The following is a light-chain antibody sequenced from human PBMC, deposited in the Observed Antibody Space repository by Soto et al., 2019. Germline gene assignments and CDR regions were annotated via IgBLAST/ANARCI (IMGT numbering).Light chain of an antibody. J-gene: IGLJ1*01. V-gene: IGLV2-11*01. CDR2: DVS. CDR3: CSYAGSYTYV. Sequence: SVLTQPASLSGSPGQSITISCTGTSSAVGGYNYVSWYQQHPGKAPKLMIYDVSKRPSGVPDRFSGSKSGNTASLTISGLQAEDEADYYCCSYAGSYTYVFGTGTKVTVL. CDR1: SSAVGGYNY.